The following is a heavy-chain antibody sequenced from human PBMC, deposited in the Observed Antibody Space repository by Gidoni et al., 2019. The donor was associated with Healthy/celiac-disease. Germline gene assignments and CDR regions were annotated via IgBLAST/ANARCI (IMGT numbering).Heavy chain of an antibody. V-gene: IGHV1-69*01. D-gene: IGHD6-13*01. CDR3: ARDRPGAAAGLY. J-gene: IGHJ4*02. CDR2: IITMFGTA. Sequence: QEQQVQSGAEVKQAGPAVRVSCKTSGGTFSRYDISWVRQAPGQGLEWMGGIITMFGTANYAQKFQGRVTITADESTSTAYMELSSLRSEDTAVYYCARDRPGAAAGLYWGQGTLVTVSS. CDR1: GGTFSRYD.